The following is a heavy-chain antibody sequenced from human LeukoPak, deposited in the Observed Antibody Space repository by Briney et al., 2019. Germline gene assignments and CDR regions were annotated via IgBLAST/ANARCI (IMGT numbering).Heavy chain of an antibody. CDR3: ARVLSQYCSSTSCYIPHY. Sequence: PGGSLRLSCAASGFTFSSYWMSWVRQAPGKGLEWVANINQDGSEKYYVDSVKGRFTISRDNAKNSLYLQMNSLRAEDTAVYYCARVLSQYCSSTSCYIPHYWGQGTLVTVSS. CDR2: INQDGSEK. CDR1: GFTFSSYW. J-gene: IGHJ4*02. D-gene: IGHD2-2*02. V-gene: IGHV3-7*01.